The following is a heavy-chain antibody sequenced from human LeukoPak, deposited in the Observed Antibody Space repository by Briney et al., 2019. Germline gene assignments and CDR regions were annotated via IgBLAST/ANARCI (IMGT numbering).Heavy chain of an antibody. CDR2: ISYDGSNK. CDR1: GFTFSSYA. V-gene: IGHV3-30*04. Sequence: PGGSLRLSCAASGFTFSSYAMHWVRQAPGKGLEWVAVISYDGSNKYYADSVKGRFTISRDNSKNTLYLQMNSLRAEDTAVYYCARGGFGMIVVVMEVYWGQGTLVTVSS. J-gene: IGHJ4*02. CDR3: ARGGFGMIVVVMEVY. D-gene: IGHD3-22*01.